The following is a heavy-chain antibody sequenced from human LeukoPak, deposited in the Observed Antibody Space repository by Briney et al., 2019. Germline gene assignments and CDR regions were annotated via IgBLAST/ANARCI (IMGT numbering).Heavy chain of an antibody. D-gene: IGHD6-19*01. V-gene: IGHV3-30*18. J-gene: IGHJ6*04. CDR2: ISYDGSNK. CDR1: GFTFSSYG. Sequence: GGSLRLSCAASGFTFSSYGMHWVRQAPGKGLGWVAVISYDGSNKYYADSVKGRFTISRDSSKNTLYLQMNSLRAEDTAVYYCAKDRRRIAVAGHEGLGIMDVWGKGTTVTVSS. CDR3: AKDRRRIAVAGHEGLGIMDV.